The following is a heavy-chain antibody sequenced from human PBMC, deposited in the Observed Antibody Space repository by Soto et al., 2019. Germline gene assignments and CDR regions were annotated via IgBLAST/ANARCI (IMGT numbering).Heavy chain of an antibody. CDR2: IYYSGST. D-gene: IGHD3-22*01. CDR3: ARMYYYDSSGPFDY. CDR1: GGSVSSGSYY. Sequence: WETLSLTCTVSGGSVSSGSYYWSWIRQSPGKGLEWIGYIYYSGSTNYNPSLKSRLTISVDTSKNQFSLKLSSVTAADTAVYYCARMYYYDSSGPFDYWGQGTLVTVSS. J-gene: IGHJ4*02. V-gene: IGHV4-61*01.